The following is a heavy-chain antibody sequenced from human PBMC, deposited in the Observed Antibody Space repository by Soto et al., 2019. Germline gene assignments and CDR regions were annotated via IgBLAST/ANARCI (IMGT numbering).Heavy chain of an antibody. Sequence: GAPVKGACKASGDGFSSYAISWVRQAPGQGLEWMGGIIPIFGTANYAQKFQGRVTITADESTSTAYMELSSLRSEDTAVYYCASHQGGGFSPDYWGQGTLVTVSS. CDR1: GDGFSSYA. V-gene: IGHV1-69*13. CDR3: ASHQGGGFSPDY. D-gene: IGHD3-16*01. J-gene: IGHJ4*02. CDR2: IIPIFGTA.